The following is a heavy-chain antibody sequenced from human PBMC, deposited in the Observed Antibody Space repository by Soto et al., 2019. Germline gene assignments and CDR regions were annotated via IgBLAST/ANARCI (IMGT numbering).Heavy chain of an antibody. D-gene: IGHD3-3*01. Sequence: QVQLVQSGSELKKPGASVKVSCKASGYTFTSYAMNWVRQAPGQGLEWMGWINTNTGNPTYAQGFTGRFVFSLDTSVSTAYLQICSLKAEDTAVYYCARGERYYDFWSGYYIHYYYYGMDVWGQGATVTVSS. CDR1: GYTFTSYA. CDR2: INTNTGNP. J-gene: IGHJ6*02. CDR3: ARGERYYDFWSGYYIHYYYYGMDV. V-gene: IGHV7-4-1*01.